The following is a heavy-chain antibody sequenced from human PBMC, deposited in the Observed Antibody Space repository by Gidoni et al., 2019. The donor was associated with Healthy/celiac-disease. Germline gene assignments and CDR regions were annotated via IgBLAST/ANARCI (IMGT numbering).Heavy chain of an antibody. CDR3: VPGYYDSSGYFEYFQH. CDR2: INPNSGGT. CDR1: GYTFTGYY. V-gene: IGHV1-2*07. Sequence: QVQLVQSGAEVKKPGASVKVSCKASGYTFTGYYMHWVRQAPGQGLEWMGWINPNSGGTNYAHKFQGRVTMTRDTSISTAYMELSRLRSDDTAVYYCVPGYYDSSGYFEYFQHWGQGTLVTVSS. J-gene: IGHJ1*01. D-gene: IGHD3-22*01.